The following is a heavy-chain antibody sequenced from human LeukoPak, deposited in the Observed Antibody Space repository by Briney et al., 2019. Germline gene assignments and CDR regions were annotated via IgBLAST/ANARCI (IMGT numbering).Heavy chain of an antibody. D-gene: IGHD3-22*01. CDR2: IYYSGST. CDR1: GGSISSRSYY. J-gene: IGHJ3*02. CDR3: ARSYYYDSSGYYLMFVGAFDI. V-gene: IGHV4-39*01. Sequence: PSETLSLTCTVSGGSISSRSYYWGWIRQPPGKGLGWIGSIYYSGSTYYNPSLKSRVTISVDTSKNQFSLKLSSVTAADTAVYYCARSYYYDSSGYYLMFVGAFDIWGQGTMVTVSS.